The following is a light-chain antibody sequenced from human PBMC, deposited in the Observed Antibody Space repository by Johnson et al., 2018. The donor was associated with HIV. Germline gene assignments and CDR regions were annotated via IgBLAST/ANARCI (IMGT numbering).Light chain of an antibody. Sequence: QPVLTQPPSVSAAPGQKVTISCSGSSSNIGNSYVSWYQQLPGTAPKLLIYYNNKRPSGIPDRFSGSKSGTSATLGITGLQTGDEADYYCGTWDSSLSALYVFGTGTKVTVL. CDR2: YNN. CDR1: SSNIGNSY. V-gene: IGLV1-51*01. CDR3: GTWDSSLSALYV. J-gene: IGLJ1*01.